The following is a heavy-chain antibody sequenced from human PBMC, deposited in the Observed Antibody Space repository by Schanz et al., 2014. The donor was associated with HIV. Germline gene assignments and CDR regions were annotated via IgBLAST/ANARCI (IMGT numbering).Heavy chain of an antibody. D-gene: IGHD3-16*01. CDR1: GFTFNSYA. CDR2: ISNKGSNK. Sequence: QVQLVESGGGVVQPGRSLRLSCVASGFTFNSYAMHWVRQAPGKGLEWVTVISNKGSNKYYTDFVKGRFTISRDNSKNTLYLQMNSLRAEDTAVYYCARMEQLIIGYYYGMDVWGQGTTVTVSS. CDR3: ARMEQLIIGYYYGMDV. J-gene: IGHJ6*02. V-gene: IGHV3-30-3*01.